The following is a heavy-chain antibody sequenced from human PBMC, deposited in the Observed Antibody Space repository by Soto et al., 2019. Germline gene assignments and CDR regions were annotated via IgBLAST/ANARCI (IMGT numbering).Heavy chain of an antibody. Sequence: EVQLVESGGGLVQPGGSLRLSCVASGFTFSSYSMVWVRQAPGKGLEWLSYIFVDSSTIYYADSVKGRFTVSRDNAQNSLFLLINSLRAEDTAVYYCARDRDWAFDYWGRGTLVTVSS. CDR1: GFTFSSYS. CDR2: IFVDSSTI. J-gene: IGHJ4*02. D-gene: IGHD3-9*01. CDR3: ARDRDWAFDY. V-gene: IGHV3-48*04.